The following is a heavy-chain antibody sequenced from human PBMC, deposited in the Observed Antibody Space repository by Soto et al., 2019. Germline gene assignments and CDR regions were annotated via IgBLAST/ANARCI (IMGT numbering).Heavy chain of an antibody. D-gene: IGHD2-2*01. CDR2: INPSGGST. V-gene: IGHV1-46*03. CDR1: GYTFTSYY. CDR3: ASDGGDGSTPDTKCAFDI. J-gene: IGHJ3*02. Sequence: ASVKVSCKASGYTFTSYYMHWVRQAPGQGLEWMGIINPSGGSTSYAQKFQGRVTMTRDTSTSTVYMELSSLRSEDTAVYYCASDGGDGSTPDTKCAFDIWGQGTMVPVSS.